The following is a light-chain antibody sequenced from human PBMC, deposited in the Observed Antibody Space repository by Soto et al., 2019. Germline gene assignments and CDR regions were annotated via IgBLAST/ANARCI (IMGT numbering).Light chain of an antibody. CDR2: GAS. J-gene: IGKJ4*01. CDR3: QHYNNWPPLT. V-gene: IGKV3-15*01. CDR1: QSVSSN. Sequence: EIVMTQSPATLSVSPGERATLSCRASQSVSSNLAWYPQKPGQAPRLLIYGASTRATGSPPRFSGSGSGTAFTLTISSLQSEDFAVYSCQHYNNWPPLTFGGGPKVEIK.